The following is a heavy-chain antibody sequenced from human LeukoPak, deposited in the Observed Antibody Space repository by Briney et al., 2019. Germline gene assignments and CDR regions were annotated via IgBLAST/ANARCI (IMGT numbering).Heavy chain of an antibody. CDR2: ISWNSGSI. Sequence: SLRLSRAASGFTFDDYAMHWVRQAPGKGLEWVSGISWNSGSIGYADSVKGRFTISRDNAKNSLYLQMNSLRAEDTALYYCAKGYYYDSSGSIIGDWGQGTLVTVSS. V-gene: IGHV3-9*01. D-gene: IGHD3-22*01. CDR1: GFTFDDYA. J-gene: IGHJ4*02. CDR3: AKGYYYDSSGSIIGD.